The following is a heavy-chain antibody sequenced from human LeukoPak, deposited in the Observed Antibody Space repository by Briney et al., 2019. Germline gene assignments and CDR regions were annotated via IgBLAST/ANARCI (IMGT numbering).Heavy chain of an antibody. D-gene: IGHD3-9*01. J-gene: IGHJ3*02. CDR3: ARASSKQLAGYLPDGFDI. Sequence: PGGSLRLSCAASGFTFKSYSMNWVRRAPGKGLEWVSSISSSGTYVYYADSVKGRFTISRDNAKNSLSLQMNSLRADDAAVYYCARASSKQLAGYLPDGFDIWGQGTMVTVSS. CDR1: GFTFKSYS. CDR2: ISSSGTYV. V-gene: IGHV3-21*01.